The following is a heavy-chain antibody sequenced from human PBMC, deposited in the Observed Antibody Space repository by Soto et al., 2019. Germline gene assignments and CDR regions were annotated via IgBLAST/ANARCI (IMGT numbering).Heavy chain of an antibody. CDR3: AKLSGSGSYYNENHHKYYFDY. J-gene: IGHJ4*02. CDR1: VTPLPAM. Sequence: ASVKAPARLLVTPLPAMESPGCDRPLDKGLSGWDGSALTLVTQTLHRNYVKGRFTISRDNSKNTLYLQMNSLRAEDTAVYYCAKLSGSGSYYNENHHKYYFDYWGQGTLVTVSS. D-gene: IGHD3-10*01. V-gene: IGHV1-18*01. CDR2: SALTLVT.